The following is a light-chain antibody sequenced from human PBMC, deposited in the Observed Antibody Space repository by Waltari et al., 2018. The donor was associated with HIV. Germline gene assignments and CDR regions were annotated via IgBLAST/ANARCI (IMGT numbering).Light chain of an antibody. CDR1: QGIKNY. CDR3: QQLDPYPIT. CDR2: SAS. Sequence: DIQLTQSPAFLSASVGDRVPITCRASQGIKNYLAWYQQKPGKAPNLLIYSASTLQSGVPSRFSGSGSGTEFTLTISSLQPEDFATYWCQQLDPYPITFGQGTRLEIK. V-gene: IGKV1-9*01. J-gene: IGKJ5*01.